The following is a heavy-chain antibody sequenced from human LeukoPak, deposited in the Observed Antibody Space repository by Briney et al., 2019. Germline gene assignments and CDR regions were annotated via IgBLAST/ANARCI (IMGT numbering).Heavy chain of an antibody. CDR2: ISWNSGSI. CDR3: AKDNLVGAQWLGSFDY. J-gene: IGHJ4*02. CDR1: GFTFDDYA. Sequence: GGSLRLSCAASGFTFDDYAMHWVRQAPGKGLEWVSGISWNSGSIGYADSVKGRFTISRDNAKNSLYLQMNSLRAEDTALYYCAKDNLVGAQWLGSFDYWGQGTWSPSPQ. D-gene: IGHD6-19*01. V-gene: IGHV3-9*01.